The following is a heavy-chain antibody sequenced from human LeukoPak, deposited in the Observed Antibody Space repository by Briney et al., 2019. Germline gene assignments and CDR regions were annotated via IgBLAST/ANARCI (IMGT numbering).Heavy chain of an antibody. J-gene: IGHJ4*02. Sequence: PSETLSLTCAVYGGSFSGYYWSWIRQPPGKGLEWIGYIYYSGSTKYNPSLKSRVTISVDTSKNQFTLKLSSVTTADTAIYYCAREGGNYLVDYWGQGTLVTVSS. D-gene: IGHD5-24*01. V-gene: IGHV4-59*01. CDR3: AREGGNYLVDY. CDR1: GGSFSGYY. CDR2: IYYSGST.